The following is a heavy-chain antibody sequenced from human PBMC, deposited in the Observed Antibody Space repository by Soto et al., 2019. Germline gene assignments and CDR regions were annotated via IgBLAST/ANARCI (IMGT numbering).Heavy chain of an antibody. CDR1: GFTFSSYS. CDR2: ISSSSSYI. Sequence: EVQLVESGGGLVKPGGSLRLSCAASGFTFSSYSMNWVRQAPGKGLEWVSSISSSSSYIYYADSVKGRFTISRDNAKKALYLQMNSLRAEDTAVYYFARDQPGYSYGYGLRYWGQGTLVTVSS. V-gene: IGHV3-21*01. CDR3: ARDQPGYSYGYGLRY. D-gene: IGHD5-18*01. J-gene: IGHJ4*02.